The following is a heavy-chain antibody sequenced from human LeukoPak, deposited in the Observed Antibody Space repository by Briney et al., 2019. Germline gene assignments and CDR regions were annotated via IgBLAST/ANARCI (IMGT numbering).Heavy chain of an antibody. CDR3: ARGAVVAGTVSIDY. D-gene: IGHD6-19*01. Sequence: PGGSLRLSCAASGFTFSYYWMHWVRQAPGKGLVWVSRINSDGSSVTYVDSVKGRFTISRDNAENTLYLHMNSLRAEDTGVYYCARGAVVAGTVSIDYWGQGTLVTVSS. CDR2: INSDGSSV. J-gene: IGHJ4*02. CDR1: GFTFSYYW. V-gene: IGHV3-74*01.